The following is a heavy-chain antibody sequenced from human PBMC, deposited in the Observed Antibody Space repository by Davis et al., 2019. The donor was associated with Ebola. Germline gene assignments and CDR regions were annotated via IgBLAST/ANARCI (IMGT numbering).Heavy chain of an antibody. CDR3: AKDGVVAAGTVY. CDR2: ISYEGSYK. CDR1: GFNFSTYG. D-gene: IGHD6-13*01. J-gene: IGHJ4*02. Sequence: PGGSLRLSCAASGFNFSTYGLHWVRQAPGKGLEWVAVISYEGSYKYYADSVKGRFTISRDNSKNTLYRQMNSLRAEDTAVYYCAKDGVVAAGTVYWGQGTLVTVSS. V-gene: IGHV3-30*18.